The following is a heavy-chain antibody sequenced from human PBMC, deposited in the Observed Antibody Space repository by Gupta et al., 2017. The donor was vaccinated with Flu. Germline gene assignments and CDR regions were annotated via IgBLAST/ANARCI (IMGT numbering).Heavy chain of an antibody. CDR3: ARGPGGSYFGVYFDY. D-gene: IGHD1-26*01. J-gene: IGHJ4*02. V-gene: IGHV4-34*01. CDR1: GGSFSDYF. CDR2: NNHYGST. Sequence: QVQLQQWGAGLLKPSETLSLTCAVNGGSFSDYFWSWFRQPPGKGLEWIGENNHYGSTNYNPSRESRVTISVDTSKNQFSLKLTSVTAADTAVYYCARGPGGSYFGVYFDYWGQGTLVTVSS.